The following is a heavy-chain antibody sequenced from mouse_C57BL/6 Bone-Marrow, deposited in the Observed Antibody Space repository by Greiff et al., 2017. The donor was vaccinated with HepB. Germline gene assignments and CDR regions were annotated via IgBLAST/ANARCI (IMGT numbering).Heavy chain of an antibody. CDR2: IDPSDSYT. CDR1: GNTFTSYW. J-gene: IGHJ2*01. Sequence: VQLQQPGAELVRPGTSVKLSCKASGNTFTSYWMHWVKQRPGQGLEWIGVIDPSDSYTNYNQKFKGKATLTVDTSSSTAYMQLSSLTSEDSAVYYCARSYYGSSYWGQGTTLTVSS. D-gene: IGHD1-1*01. V-gene: IGHV1-59*01. CDR3: ARSYYGSSY.